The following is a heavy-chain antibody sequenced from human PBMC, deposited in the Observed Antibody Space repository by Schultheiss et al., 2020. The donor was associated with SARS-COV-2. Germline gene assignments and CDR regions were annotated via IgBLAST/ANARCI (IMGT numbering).Heavy chain of an antibody. CDR2: IYYSGST. J-gene: IGHJ4*02. D-gene: IGHD3-16*01. CDR3: ARDRRRGNMSSLDY. V-gene: IGHV4-61*01. Sequence: SETLSLTCTVSGGSISSSSYYWGWIRQAPGKGLEWIGYIYYSGSTNYNPSLKSRVTISVDTSKNQFSLKLSSVTAADTAVYYCARDRRRGNMSSLDYWGQGTLVTVSS. CDR1: GGSISSSSYY.